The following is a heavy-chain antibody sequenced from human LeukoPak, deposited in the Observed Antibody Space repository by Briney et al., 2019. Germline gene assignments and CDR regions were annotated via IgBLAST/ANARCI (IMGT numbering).Heavy chain of an antibody. CDR3: TPRQESSGCFSSDSFDY. Sequence: GGSLRLSCAASGFTFSNAWMSWVRQAPGKGLEWVGRIKSKTDGGTTDYAAPVKGRFTISRDDSKTPLYLQMTTLKTEAPALYYCTPRQESSGCFSSDSFDYWGQGPLVTVSS. CDR2: IKSKTDGGTT. J-gene: IGHJ4*02. D-gene: IGHD6-19*01. CDR1: GFTFSNAW. V-gene: IGHV3-15*01.